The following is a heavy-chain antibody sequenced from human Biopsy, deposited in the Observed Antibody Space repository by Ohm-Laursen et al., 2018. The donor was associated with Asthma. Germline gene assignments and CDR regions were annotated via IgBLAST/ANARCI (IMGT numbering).Heavy chain of an antibody. CDR2: INPSGGST. CDR1: GYTFTSYY. CDR3: ARRGITGTTLDY. Sequence: SSVKVSCKASGYTFTSYYMHWVRQAPGQGLEWMGIINPSGGSTSYAQKFQGRVTMTRGTSTSTVYMELSSLRSEDTAVYYCARRGITGTTLDYWGQGTLATVSS. D-gene: IGHD1-7*01. V-gene: IGHV1-46*01. J-gene: IGHJ4*02.